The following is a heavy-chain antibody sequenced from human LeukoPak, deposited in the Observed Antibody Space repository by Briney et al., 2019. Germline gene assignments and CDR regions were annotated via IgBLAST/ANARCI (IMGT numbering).Heavy chain of an antibody. CDR1: GGSISSYY. CDR3: ARLRGGENWFDP. J-gene: IGHJ5*02. D-gene: IGHD2-21*01. Sequence: PSETLSLTCTVSGGSISSYYWSWIRQPPGKGLEWIGYIYYSGSTYYNPSLKSRVTIFVDMSKNQFSLKLTSVTAADTAVYYCARLRGGENWFDPWGQGTLVTVSS. V-gene: IGHV4-59*08. CDR2: IYYSGST.